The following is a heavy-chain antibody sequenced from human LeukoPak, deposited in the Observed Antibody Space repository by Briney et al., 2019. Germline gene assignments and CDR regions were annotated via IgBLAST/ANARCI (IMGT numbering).Heavy chain of an antibody. J-gene: IGHJ4*02. CDR1: GFTFSSYG. CDR2: ISYDGNNK. CDR3: AKDLYDSNPFDY. Sequence: GGSLRLSCAASGFTFSSYGMHWVRQAPGKGLEWVVVISYDGNNKYYADSVKGRFTISRDNSKNTLYLQMYSLRAEDTAVYYCAKDLYDSNPFDYWGQGTLVTVSS. D-gene: IGHD3-22*01. V-gene: IGHV3-30*18.